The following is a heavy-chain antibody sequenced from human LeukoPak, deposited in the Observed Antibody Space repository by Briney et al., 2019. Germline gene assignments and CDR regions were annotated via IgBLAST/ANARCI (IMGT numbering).Heavy chain of an antibody. CDR2: TSRDGSAE. CDR3: AKDLYGSGWYNYFDP. J-gene: IGHJ5*02. V-gene: IGHV3-30*18. Sequence: PGRSLGLSCAASGFTFSDYGMHWVRRAPGKGLEWVAMTSRDGSAEYYADSVKGRFTISRDNSKNTLYLQMNSLRPEDTAVYHCAKDLYGSGWYNYFDPWGQGALVIVSS. D-gene: IGHD6-19*01. CDR1: GFTFSDYG.